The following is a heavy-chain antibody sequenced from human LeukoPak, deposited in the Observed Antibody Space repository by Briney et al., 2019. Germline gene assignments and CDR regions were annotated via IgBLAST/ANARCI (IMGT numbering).Heavy chain of an antibody. CDR3: ARDGAYSSSWYIGGWFDP. CDR1: GYTFTSYG. V-gene: IGHV1-18*01. D-gene: IGHD6-13*01. Sequence: ASVKVSCKASGYTFTSYGISWVRQAPGQGLEWMGWISAYNGNTNYAQKLQGRVTMTTDTSTSTAYMELRSLRSDDTAVYYCARDGAYSSSWYIGGWFDPWGQGTLVTVSS. J-gene: IGHJ5*02. CDR2: ISAYNGNT.